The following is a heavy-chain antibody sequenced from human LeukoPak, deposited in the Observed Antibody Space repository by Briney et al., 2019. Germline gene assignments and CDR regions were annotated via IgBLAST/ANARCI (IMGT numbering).Heavy chain of an antibody. Sequence: GGSLRLSCAASGFTFSSYAMSWVRQAPGKGLEWVSAISGSGGSTYYADSVKGRFTISRDNSKITLYLQMNSLRAEDTAVYYCAKDTVVFITIFGVVTEAFDYWGQGTLVTVSS. J-gene: IGHJ4*02. CDR1: GFTFSSYA. CDR3: AKDTVVFITIFGVVTEAFDY. V-gene: IGHV3-23*01. CDR2: ISGSGGST. D-gene: IGHD3-3*01.